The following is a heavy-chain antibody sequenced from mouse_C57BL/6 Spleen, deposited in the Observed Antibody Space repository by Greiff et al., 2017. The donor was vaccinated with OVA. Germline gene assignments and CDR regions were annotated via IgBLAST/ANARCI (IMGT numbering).Heavy chain of an antibody. CDR2: IDPENGDT. CDR1: GFNIKDDY. J-gene: IGHJ2*01. V-gene: IGHV14-4*01. Sequence: EVQLQQSGAELVRPGASVQLSCTASGFNIKDDYMHWVKQRPEQGLEWIGWIDPENGDTEYASKFQGKATITADTSSNTAYLQLSSLTSEDTAVYYCTLYYGNYGDYWGQGTTLTVSS. D-gene: IGHD2-1*01. CDR3: TLYYGNYGDY.